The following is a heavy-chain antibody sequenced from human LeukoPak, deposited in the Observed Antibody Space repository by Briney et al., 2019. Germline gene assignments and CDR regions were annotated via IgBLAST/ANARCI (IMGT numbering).Heavy chain of an antibody. V-gene: IGHV3-23*01. CDR1: GFTFSSYA. D-gene: IGHD2-2*01. Sequence: AGGSLRLSCAASGFTFSSYAMSWVRQAPGKGLEWVSAISGSGGSTYYADSVKGRFTISRDNSKNTLYLQMNSLRAEDTAVYYCAKDEMSGIVVVPAAPLVYWGQGTLVTVSS. CDR3: AKDEMSGIVVVPAAPLVY. J-gene: IGHJ4*02. CDR2: ISGSGGST.